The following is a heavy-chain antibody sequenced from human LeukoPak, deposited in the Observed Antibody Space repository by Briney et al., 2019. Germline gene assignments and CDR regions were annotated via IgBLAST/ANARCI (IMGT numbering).Heavy chain of an antibody. Sequence: PSETLSLTGTVSGGSISRYYWRWIRQPAGKGLEWIGHIYTSGSTNYNPSLKSRVTISVDTSKNQFSLKLSSVTAADTAVYYCALLYSSTDPPDYWGQGTLVTVSS. D-gene: IGHD4-17*01. CDR2: IYTSGST. J-gene: IGHJ4*02. CDR3: ALLYSSTDPPDY. V-gene: IGHV4-4*07. CDR1: GGSISRYY.